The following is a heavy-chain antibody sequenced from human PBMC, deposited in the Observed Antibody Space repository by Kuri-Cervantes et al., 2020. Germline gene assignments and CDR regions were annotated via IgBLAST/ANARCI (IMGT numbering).Heavy chain of an antibody. CDR2: ISSSSSYI. V-gene: IGHV3-21*06. Sequence: GGSLRLSCAASGFTFSSYSMNWVRQAPGKGLEWVSSISSSSSYIYYADSVKGRFTISRENAKNSLYLQMNSLRAGDTAVYYCARSRADWYFDLWGRGTLVTVSS. CDR1: GFTFSSYS. CDR3: ARSRADWYFDL. J-gene: IGHJ2*01.